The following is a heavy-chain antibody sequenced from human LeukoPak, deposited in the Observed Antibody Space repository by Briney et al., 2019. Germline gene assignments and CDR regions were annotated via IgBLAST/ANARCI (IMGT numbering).Heavy chain of an antibody. CDR3: ARGSLEQLSHAIDI. Sequence: GGSLRLSCAASGFTFSNHRMNWVRQAPGKGLEWVSYISSSSAYMSYADSVKGRFTISRDNATNSLYLQMGSLRAEDTAVYYCARGSLEQLSHAIDIWGQGTMVTVSS. V-gene: IGHV3-21*03. CDR1: GFTFSNHR. CDR2: ISSSSAYM. J-gene: IGHJ3*02. D-gene: IGHD6-13*01.